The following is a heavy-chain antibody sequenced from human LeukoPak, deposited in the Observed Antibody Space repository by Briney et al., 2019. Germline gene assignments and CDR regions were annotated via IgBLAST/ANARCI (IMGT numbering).Heavy chain of an antibody. CDR1: GFTFINTW. V-gene: IGHV3-15*07. J-gene: IGHJ3*01. D-gene: IGHD3-9*01. CDR3: ARDWYHAFDF. CDR2: IKGKTAGGTT. Sequence: GGSLRFSCAASGFTFINTWMNWVRQAPGKGLEWIGRIKGKTAGGTTDYAAPVKGRFTISRDDSKNMVYLQLNSLKTEDTGVYYCARDWYHAFDFWGQGTMVTVSS.